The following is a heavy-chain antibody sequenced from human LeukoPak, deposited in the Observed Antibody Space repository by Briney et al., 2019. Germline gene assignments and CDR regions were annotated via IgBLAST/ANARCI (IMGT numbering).Heavy chain of an antibody. D-gene: IGHD5-18*01. CDR2: ISSSSSYI. V-gene: IGHV3-21*01. CDR3: AREGSNGGYSYGYSI. Sequence: KSGGSLRLSCAASGFTFSSSAMSWVRQAPGKGLEWVSSISSSSSYIYYADSVKGRFTISRDNAKNSLYLQMNSLRAEDTAVYYCAREGSNGGYSYGYSIWGQGTLVTVSS. CDR1: GFTFSSSA. J-gene: IGHJ4*02.